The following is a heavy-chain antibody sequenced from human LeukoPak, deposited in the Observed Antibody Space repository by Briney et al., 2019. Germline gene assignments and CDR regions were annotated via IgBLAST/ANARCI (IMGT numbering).Heavy chain of an antibody. CDR2: INHSGST. D-gene: IGHD2-15*01. CDR3: ARGGWSMDV. CDR1: GGSFSGYY. Sequence: SETLSLTCAVYGGSFSGYYWSWIRQPPGKGLEWIGEINHSGSTNYNPSLKSRVTISVDRSKNQFSLKLSSVTAADTAVYYCARGGWSMDVWGKGTTVTVSS. J-gene: IGHJ6*03. V-gene: IGHV4-34*01.